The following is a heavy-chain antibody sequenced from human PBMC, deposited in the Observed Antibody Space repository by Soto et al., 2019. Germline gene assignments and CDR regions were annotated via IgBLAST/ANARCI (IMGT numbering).Heavy chain of an antibody. D-gene: IGHD3-22*01. CDR3: ARGWYDSSGYGPDGFQH. Sequence: QVQLVQSGAEVKKPGSSVKVSCKASGGTFSSYAISWVRQAPGQGLEWMGGIIPIFGTANYAQKFQGRVTITADESTSTAYMELSSLRSEDTAVYYCARGWYDSSGYGPDGFQHWGQGTLFTVSS. J-gene: IGHJ1*01. CDR1: GGTFSSYA. CDR2: IIPIFGTA. V-gene: IGHV1-69*12.